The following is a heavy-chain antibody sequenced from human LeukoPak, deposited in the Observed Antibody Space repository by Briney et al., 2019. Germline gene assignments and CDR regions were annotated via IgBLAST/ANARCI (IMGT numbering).Heavy chain of an antibody. D-gene: IGHD5-12*01. Sequence: PSETLSLTCTVSGGSISSGDYYWGWIRQPPGKGLEWIGYIYSSGSTYYNPSLKSRVTISVDTSKNQFSLKLSSVTAADTAVYYCARWAMSGYVVDYWGQGTLVTVSS. V-gene: IGHV4-30-4*08. CDR2: IYSSGST. CDR1: GGSISSGDYY. CDR3: ARWAMSGYVVDY. J-gene: IGHJ4*02.